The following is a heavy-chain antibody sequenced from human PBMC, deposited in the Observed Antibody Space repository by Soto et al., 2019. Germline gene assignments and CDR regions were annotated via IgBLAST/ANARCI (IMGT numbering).Heavy chain of an antibody. CDR1: GGSISSSSW. CDR2: IYHSGST. J-gene: IGHJ4*02. V-gene: IGHV4-4*02. D-gene: IGHD6-19*01. Sequence: SETLSLTCAVSGGSISSSSWWSWVRQPPGKGLEWIGEIYHSGSTNYNPSLKSRVTISVDKSKNQFSLKLSSVTAADTAVYYCARDPAGYSSGWHYFDYWGQGTLVTVSS. CDR3: ARDPAGYSSGWHYFDY.